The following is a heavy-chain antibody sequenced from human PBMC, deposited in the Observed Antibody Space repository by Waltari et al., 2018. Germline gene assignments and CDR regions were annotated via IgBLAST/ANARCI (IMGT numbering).Heavy chain of an antibody. CDR1: GGSFSTYA. D-gene: IGHD6-13*01. J-gene: IGHJ3*02. Sequence: QVQLVQSGAELKKPGSSVKVSCKASGGSFSTYAITWVRQAPGPGLEWMGGISRMFGTANYAQKIQDRVTIITDECMTTAYMGLGSLTSEDTAVYYCARGGLYGQQLLESAFEIWGQGTKVTVSS. CDR3: ARGGLYGQQLLESAFEI. CDR2: ISRMFGTA. V-gene: IGHV1-69*05.